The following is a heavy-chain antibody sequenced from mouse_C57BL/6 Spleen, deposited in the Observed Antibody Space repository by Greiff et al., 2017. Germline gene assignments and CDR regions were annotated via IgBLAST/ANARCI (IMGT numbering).Heavy chain of an antibody. CDR2: ISSGSSTI. CDR1: GFTFSDYG. V-gene: IGHV5-17*01. D-gene: IGHD1-1*01. CDR3: ARQDYGSSFYAMDY. Sequence: EVKLMESGGGLVKPGGSLKLSCAASGFTFSDYGMHWVRQAPEKGLEWVAYISSGSSTIYYADTVKGRFPISRDNAKNTLFLQMTSLRSEDTAMYYCARQDYGSSFYAMDYWGQGTSVTVSS. J-gene: IGHJ4*01.